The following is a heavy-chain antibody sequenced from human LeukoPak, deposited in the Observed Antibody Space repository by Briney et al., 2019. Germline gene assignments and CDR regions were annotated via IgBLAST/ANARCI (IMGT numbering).Heavy chain of an antibody. D-gene: IGHD5-18*01. CDR1: GGSISSYY. CDR2: IYYSGST. J-gene: IGHJ4*02. V-gene: IGHV4-59*01. CDR3: ASWDTAMVILSY. Sequence: PSETLSLTCTVSGGSISSYYWSWIRQPPGKGLEWIGYIYYSGSTNYNPSLKSRVTISVDTSKNQSSLKLSSVTAADTAVYYCASWDTAMVILSYWGQGTLVTVS.